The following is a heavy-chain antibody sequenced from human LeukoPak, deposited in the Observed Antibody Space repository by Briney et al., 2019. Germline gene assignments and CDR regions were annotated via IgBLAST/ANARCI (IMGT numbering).Heavy chain of an antibody. V-gene: IGHV3-74*01. Sequence: GGSLRLSRAASGFTSSSYWMHWVRQAPGKGLVWVSRISTDGSSTTYADSVKGRFTISRDNVKNTLFLQMNSLRAEDTAVYYCASYLTSIPSGMDVWGQGTTVTVSS. CDR1: GFTSSSYW. CDR3: ASYLTSIPSGMDV. J-gene: IGHJ6*02. D-gene: IGHD2/OR15-2a*01. CDR2: ISTDGSST.